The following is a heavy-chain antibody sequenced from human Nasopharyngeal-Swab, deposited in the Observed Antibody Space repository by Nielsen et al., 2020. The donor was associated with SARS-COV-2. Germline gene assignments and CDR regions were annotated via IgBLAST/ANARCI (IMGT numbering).Heavy chain of an antibody. CDR1: GGTVSNYA. V-gene: IGHV1-69*10. CDR2: IIPILGIA. D-gene: IGHD2-2*01. CDR3: ARPYCSSTSCYPRFDP. Sequence: SVKVSCKASGGTVSNYAISWVRQAPGQGLEWMGGIIPILGIANYAQKFQGRVTITADKSTSTAYMELSSLRSDDTAVYYCARPYCSSTSCYPRFDPWGQGTLVTVSS. J-gene: IGHJ5*02.